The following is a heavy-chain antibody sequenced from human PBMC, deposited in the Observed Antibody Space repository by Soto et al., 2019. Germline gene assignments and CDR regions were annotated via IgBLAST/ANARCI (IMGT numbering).Heavy chain of an antibody. V-gene: IGHV1-69*02. Sequence: GASVKVSCKASGGTFSRYSITWVRQAPGHGLEWIGRIIPIFGIASYAQKFQGRVTITRDTSASTAYMELSSLRSEDTAVYYCARGPGGPDGPGDYWGQGTLVTVSS. CDR2: IIPIFGIA. CDR3: ARGPGGPDGPGDY. J-gene: IGHJ4*02. CDR1: GGTFSRYS. D-gene: IGHD2-15*01.